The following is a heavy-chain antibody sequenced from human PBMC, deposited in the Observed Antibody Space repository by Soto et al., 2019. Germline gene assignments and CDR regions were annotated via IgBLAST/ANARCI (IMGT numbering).Heavy chain of an antibody. CDR3: ARARAKRPRYFDY. V-gene: IGHV4-34*01. J-gene: IGHJ4*02. CDR1: GGSFSGYY. D-gene: IGHD3-10*01. CDR2: INHSGST. Sequence: SETLSLTCAVYGGSFSGYYWSWIRQPPGKGLEWIGEINHSGSTNYNPSLKSRVTISVDTSKNQFSLKLSSVTAADTAVYYCARARAKRPRYFDYWGQGTLVTVSS.